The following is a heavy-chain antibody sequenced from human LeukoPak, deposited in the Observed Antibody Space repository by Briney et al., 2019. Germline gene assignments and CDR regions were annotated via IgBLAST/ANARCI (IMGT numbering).Heavy chain of an antibody. CDR1: GYTFANHW. D-gene: IGHD1-7*01. CDR2: IYPGDSDT. CDR3: ARTRGTTLILGSPFDV. Sequence: GESLKISCRASGYTFANHWIIWVRQMPGKGLEWMGSIYPGDSDTRHSPSLQGLVTISADKSISTAFLQWNTLKPSDTATYYGARTRGTTLILGSPFDVWGQGTMVTVSS. J-gene: IGHJ3*01. V-gene: IGHV5-51*01.